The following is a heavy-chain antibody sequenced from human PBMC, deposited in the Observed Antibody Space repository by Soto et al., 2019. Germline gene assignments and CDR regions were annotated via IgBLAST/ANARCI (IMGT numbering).Heavy chain of an antibody. CDR3: ARDPIIVLVPAAIHGRTYYYYYGMDV. J-gene: IGHJ6*02. CDR2: INHSGST. Sequence: PSETLSLTCAVYGGSFSGYYWSWIRQPPGKGLEWIGEINHSGSTNYNPSLKSRVTISVDTSKNQFSLKLSSVTAADTAVYYCARDPIIVLVPAAIHGRTYYYYYGMDVWGQGTTVTVSS. D-gene: IGHD2-2*02. CDR1: GGSFSGYY. V-gene: IGHV4-34*01.